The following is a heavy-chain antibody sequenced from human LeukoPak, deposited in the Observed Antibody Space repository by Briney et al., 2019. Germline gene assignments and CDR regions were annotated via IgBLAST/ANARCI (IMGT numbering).Heavy chain of an antibody. V-gene: IGHV3-74*01. CDR3: ASVAGGQSGYYH. D-gene: IGHD5-12*01. CDR1: GFTFSTYW. CDR2: INTDGGT. J-gene: IGHJ5*02. Sequence: GGSLRLSCAASGFTFSTYWMYWVRQAPGKGLVLVSRINTDGGTSYADSVKGRFTISRDNAKNTLYLQMNSLRVEDTAVYYCASVAGGQSGYYHWGQGTLVTVSS.